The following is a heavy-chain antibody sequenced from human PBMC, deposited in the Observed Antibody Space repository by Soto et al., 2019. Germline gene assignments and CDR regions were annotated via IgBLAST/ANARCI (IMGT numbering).Heavy chain of an antibody. D-gene: IGHD3-3*01. CDR2: ISYDGSNK. Sequence: PGGSLRLSCAASGFTFSSYAMHWVRQAPGKGLEWVAVISYDGSNKYYADSVKGRFTISRDNSKNTLYLQMNSLRAEDTAVYYCARDPVPRPYTYYDFWSGYSRVASLDYWGQGTLVTVSS. CDR3: ARDPVPRPYTYYDFWSGYSRVASLDY. CDR1: GFTFSSYA. V-gene: IGHV3-30-3*01. J-gene: IGHJ4*02.